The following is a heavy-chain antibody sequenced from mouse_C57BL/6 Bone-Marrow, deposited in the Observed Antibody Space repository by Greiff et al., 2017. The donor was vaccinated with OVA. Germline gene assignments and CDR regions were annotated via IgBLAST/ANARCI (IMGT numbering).Heavy chain of an antibody. J-gene: IGHJ3*01. CDR1: GYTFTSYW. CDR3: ARGGLYYYGSSPLFAY. D-gene: IGHD1-1*01. V-gene: IGHV1-53*01. Sequence: QVQLQQPGTELVKPGASVKLSCKASGYTFTSYWMHWVKQRPGQGLEWIGNINPSNGGTNYNEKFKSKATLTVDKSSSTAYMQLSSLTSEDSAVYYCARGGLYYYGSSPLFAYWGQGTLVTVSA. CDR2: INPSNGGT.